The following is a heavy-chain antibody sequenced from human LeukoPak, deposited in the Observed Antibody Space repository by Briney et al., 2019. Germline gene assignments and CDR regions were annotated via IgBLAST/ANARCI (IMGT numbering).Heavy chain of an antibody. CDR2: ISYDGSNK. V-gene: IGHV3-30*03. Sequence: GGAPRPSCAASGFSFRSYCMHWVRQAPGKGVGGGAVISYDGSNKYYADSVKGRFTISRDNSKNTLYLQMNSLRAEDTAVYYCARLQLRDSTFDYWGQGTLVTVSS. J-gene: IGHJ4*02. CDR1: GFSFRSYC. D-gene: IGHD2-2*01. CDR3: ARLQLRDSTFDY.